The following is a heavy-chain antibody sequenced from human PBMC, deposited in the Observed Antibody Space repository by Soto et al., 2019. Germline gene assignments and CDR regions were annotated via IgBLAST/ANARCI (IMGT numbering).Heavy chain of an antibody. CDR2: ISYDGSNK. CDR1: GFTFSSYG. Sequence: GGSLRLSCAASGFTFSSYGMHWVRQAPGKGLEWVAVISYDGSNKYYADSVKGRFTISRDNSKNTLYLQMNSLRAEDTAVYYCAKDFVAAGPTDYCYGMDVWGQGTTVTVS. D-gene: IGHD6-13*01. V-gene: IGHV3-30*18. J-gene: IGHJ6*02. CDR3: AKDFVAAGPTDYCYGMDV.